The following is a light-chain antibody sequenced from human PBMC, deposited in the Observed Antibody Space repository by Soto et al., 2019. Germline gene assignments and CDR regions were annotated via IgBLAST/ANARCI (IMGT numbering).Light chain of an antibody. Sequence: DIPMTQSPSTLSASVGDRVTITCRARQSISSWLAWYQQKPGSAPKLLIYHASSLESGVPSRFRASGSGTEFTLTITSLQPDDFATYYCQQYYTSPLTFGGGNKVEIK. CDR3: QQYYTSPLT. CDR2: HAS. CDR1: QSISSW. V-gene: IGKV1-5*01. J-gene: IGKJ4*01.